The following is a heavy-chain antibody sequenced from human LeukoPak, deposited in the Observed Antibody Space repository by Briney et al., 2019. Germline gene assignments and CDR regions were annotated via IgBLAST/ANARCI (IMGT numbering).Heavy chain of an antibody. CDR1: GGSIRSHY. D-gene: IGHD6-19*01. J-gene: IGHJ4*02. V-gene: IGHV4-59*11. CDR3: TKTRSGWMYFFDY. CDR2: VYYSGST. Sequence: SETLSLTCTVSGGSIRSHYWSWIRQPPGKGLEWIGYVYYSGSTNYNPSLKSRVTMSVDTSKNQFPLKLNSVTAADTAVYYCTKTRSGWMYFFDYWGQGSLVTVSS.